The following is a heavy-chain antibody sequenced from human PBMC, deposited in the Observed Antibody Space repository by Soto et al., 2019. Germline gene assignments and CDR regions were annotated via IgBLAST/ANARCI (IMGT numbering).Heavy chain of an antibody. V-gene: IGHV1-3*01. CDR2: INAGNGNT. D-gene: IGHD3-3*01. Sequence: ASVKVSCKASGYTFTSYAMQWGREAPGQRLEWMGWINAGNGNTKYSQKFQGRVTITRDTSASTAYMELSSLRSGDTAVYYCAFVEWLHLWKYDYWGQGTLVTVSS. CDR1: GYTFTSYA. CDR3: AFVEWLHLWKYDY. J-gene: IGHJ4*02.